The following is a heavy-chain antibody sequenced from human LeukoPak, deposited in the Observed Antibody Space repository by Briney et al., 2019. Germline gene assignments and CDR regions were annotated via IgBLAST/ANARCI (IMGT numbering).Heavy chain of an antibody. CDR3: AREISDYASAY. CDR1: GYPFTGYY. Sequence: GASVRVSCKASGYPFTGYYIHWVRQAPGQGLEWMGWINPNSGGTNYAQKFQGRVTMTSDTSITIAYMDLSRLTSDDTAVYYCAREISDYASAYWGQGTLVTVSS. D-gene: IGHD4-17*01. CDR2: INPNSGGT. J-gene: IGHJ4*02. V-gene: IGHV1-2*02.